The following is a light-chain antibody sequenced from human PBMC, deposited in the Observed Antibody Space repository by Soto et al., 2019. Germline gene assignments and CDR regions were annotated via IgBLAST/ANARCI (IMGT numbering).Light chain of an antibody. Sequence: DIQMTQSPSTVSASVGDRITITCRASQSINTWLAWYRQRPGEAPQLLIYDVSTLAMGVPARFSGSGSGTAFTLSISRLQADDFATFYCQQYQTYSRTFGQGTKVEVK. V-gene: IGKV1-5*01. CDR3: QQYQTYSRT. CDR1: QSINTW. CDR2: DVS. J-gene: IGKJ1*01.